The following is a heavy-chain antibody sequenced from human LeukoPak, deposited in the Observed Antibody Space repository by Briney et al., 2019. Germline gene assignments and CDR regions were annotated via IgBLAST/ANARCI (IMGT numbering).Heavy chain of an antibody. J-gene: IGHJ4*02. Sequence: SETLSLTCSVSGASIDTSAYNWGWIRQPPGKGLEWIGSIYHSGSSYDNPSLKSRLTLSIDTPRNQFSLTLKSVTAADSGVYFCAREILYDSTAYYLWGQGTVVTVSS. CDR1: GASIDTSAYN. CDR3: AREILYDSTAYYL. CDR2: IYHSGSS. D-gene: IGHD3-22*01. V-gene: IGHV4-39*01.